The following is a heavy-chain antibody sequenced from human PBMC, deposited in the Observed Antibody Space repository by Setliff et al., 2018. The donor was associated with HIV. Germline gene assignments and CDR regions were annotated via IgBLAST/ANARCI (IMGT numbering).Heavy chain of an antibody. D-gene: IGHD3-9*01. CDR2: ISINNGNS. Sequence: ASVKVSCKASGYTISTSGISWVRQAPGQGLEWMGWISINNGNSNYGQQFQGRVTMTTDTSTNTAYMELRSLRSDDTAVYYCARVQHAVVYSFERFLMDFWGQGTLVTVSS. J-gene: IGHJ4*02. V-gene: IGHV1-18*01. CDR1: GYTISTSG. CDR3: ARVQHAVVYSFERFLMDF.